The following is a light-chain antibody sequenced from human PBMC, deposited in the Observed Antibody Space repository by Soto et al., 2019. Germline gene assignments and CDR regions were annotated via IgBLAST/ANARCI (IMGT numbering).Light chain of an antibody. CDR2: EVS. CDR1: SSDVGDYNH. V-gene: IGLV2-8*01. Sequence: QSVLTQTPSASGSPGQSVTISCTGTSSDVGDYNHVSWYQQHSGKAPKLMIYEVSKRPSGVPDRFSGSKSGNTASPTVSGLQAEDEADYYCSSYAGSSSNSYVFGTGTKVIVL. CDR3: SSYAGSSSNSYV. J-gene: IGLJ1*01.